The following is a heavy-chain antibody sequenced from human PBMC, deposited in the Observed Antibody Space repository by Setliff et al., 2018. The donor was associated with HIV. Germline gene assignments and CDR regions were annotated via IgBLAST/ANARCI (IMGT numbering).Heavy chain of an antibody. CDR3: ARDQALEMATK. J-gene: IGHJ4*02. D-gene: IGHD5-12*01. Sequence: GASVKVSCKASGYTFTSYGISWVRQAPGQGLEWMGWISAYNGNTNYAQKLQGRVTMTTDTSTSTAYMELSSLRSEDTAVYYCARDQALEMATKWGQGTLVTVSS. V-gene: IGHV1-18*01. CDR1: GYTFTSYG. CDR2: ISAYNGNT.